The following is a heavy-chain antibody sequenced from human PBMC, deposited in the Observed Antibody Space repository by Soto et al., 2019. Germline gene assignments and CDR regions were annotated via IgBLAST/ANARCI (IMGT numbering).Heavy chain of an antibody. Sequence: GGSLRLSCAASGFTFSSYAMSWVRQAPGKGLEWVSAISGSGGSTYYADSVKGRFTISRDNSKNTLYLQMNSLRAEDTAVYYCAKDLLKNDYGDYGAVDYWGQGTLVTVSS. J-gene: IGHJ4*02. CDR3: AKDLLKNDYGDYGAVDY. CDR1: GFTFSSYA. D-gene: IGHD4-17*01. CDR2: ISGSGGST. V-gene: IGHV3-23*01.